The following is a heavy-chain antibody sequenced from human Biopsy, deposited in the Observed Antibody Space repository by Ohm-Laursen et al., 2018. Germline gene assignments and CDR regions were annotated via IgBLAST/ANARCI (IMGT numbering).Heavy chain of an antibody. CDR3: ARGSGVKRLQVLSFFNGFDV. J-gene: IGHJ6*02. V-gene: IGHV3-74*03. CDR2: IHGDERSA. Sequence: SLRLSCAASGFTFSRPVMHWVRQAPGKGLMWVSRIHGDERSATYAEPVKGRFTISRDNAKNTLHLQMNSLRAEDTAVYYCARGSGVKRLQVLSFFNGFDVWGPGTTVTVSS. CDR1: GFTFSRPV. D-gene: IGHD5-18*01.